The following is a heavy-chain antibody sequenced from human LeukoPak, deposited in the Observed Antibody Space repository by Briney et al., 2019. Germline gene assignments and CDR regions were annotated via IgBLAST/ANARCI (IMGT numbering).Heavy chain of an antibody. CDR3: AKDQGEAVVPRRFDY. V-gene: IGHV3-23*01. CDR2: IYFSGGDT. CDR1: GFTFTNYA. D-gene: IGHD2-2*01. Sequence: PGGSLRLSCAASGFTFTNYAMSWVRQAPGKGLEWVSTIYFSGGDTYSADSVKGRFTISRDNAKNTLYLQMSSLRAEDTAIYYCAKDQGEAVVPRRFDYWGQGTLVTVSS. J-gene: IGHJ4*02.